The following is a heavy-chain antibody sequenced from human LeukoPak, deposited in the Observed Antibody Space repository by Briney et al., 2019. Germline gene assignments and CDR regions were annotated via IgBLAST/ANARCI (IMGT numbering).Heavy chain of an antibody. CDR3: ARDKNTMGIDY. V-gene: IGHV3-7*01. Sequence: GGSLRLSCAASGFTLSNFWTSWVRQAPGKGLEWVANINEDGSEEYYVDSVKGRFTISRDNAKNSLYLQMDSLRAADTAVYYCARDKNTMGIDYWGQGSLVIVSS. CDR1: GFTLSNFW. J-gene: IGHJ4*02. D-gene: IGHD3-10*01. CDR2: INEDGSEE.